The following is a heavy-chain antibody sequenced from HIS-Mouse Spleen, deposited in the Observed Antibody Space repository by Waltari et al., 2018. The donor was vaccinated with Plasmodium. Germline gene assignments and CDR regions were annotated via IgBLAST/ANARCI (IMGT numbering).Heavy chain of an antibody. V-gene: IGHV2-70*15. J-gene: IGHJ6*02. CDR1: GFSRSPSGMC. CDR3: ARTTYSSSSAKYYYYGMDV. D-gene: IGHD6-6*01. Sequence: QVTLRESGPALVKPTQTLTLTCTFSGFSRSPSGMCVPWIRQPPGKALEWLARIDWDDDKYYSTSLKTRLTISKDTSKNQVVLTMTNMDPVDTATYCCARTTYSSSSAKYYYYGMDVWGQGTTVTVSS. CDR2: IDWDDDK.